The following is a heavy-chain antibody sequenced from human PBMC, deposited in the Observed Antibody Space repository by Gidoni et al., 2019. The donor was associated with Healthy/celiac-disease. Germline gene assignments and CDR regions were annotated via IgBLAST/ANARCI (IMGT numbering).Heavy chain of an antibody. CDR3: ARVVVPKIFDAFDI. D-gene: IGHD2-15*01. Sequence: EVQLVQSGAEVMKPGESLNISRRGSGYRFTSYWIGWVRQMPGKGLEWIGIMYPGDSDTRYSPSFQGQVTISADKSISTAYLQWSSLKASDTAMYYCARVVVPKIFDAFDIWGQGTMVTVSS. J-gene: IGHJ3*02. CDR1: GYRFTSYW. V-gene: IGHV5-51*01. CDR2: MYPGDSDT.